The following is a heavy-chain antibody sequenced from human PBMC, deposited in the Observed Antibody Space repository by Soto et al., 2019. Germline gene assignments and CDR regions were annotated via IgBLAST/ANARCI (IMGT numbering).Heavy chain of an antibody. CDR2: LSYDGSDK. V-gene: IGHV3-30-3*01. CDR3: ARDVESGSSQYYYYFYGMDV. J-gene: IGHJ6*02. D-gene: IGHD1-26*01. Sequence: GVYLPLSFAASVVTFSSNAMHGVRQAPGKGLEWVAVLSYDGSDKYYADSVKGRFTISRDNSKNTLYLQMDSLRTEDTALYYCARDVESGSSQYYYYFYGMDVWGQGTTVTVSS. CDR1: VVTFSSNA.